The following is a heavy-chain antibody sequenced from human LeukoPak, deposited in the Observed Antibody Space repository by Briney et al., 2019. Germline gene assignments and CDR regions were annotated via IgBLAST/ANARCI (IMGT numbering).Heavy chain of an antibody. V-gene: IGHV3-23*01. CDR2: VSGSGSST. D-gene: IGHD3-9*01. CDR3: AKMNVLIGYYTPNFDF. J-gene: IGHJ4*02. CDR1: GLTFNNYA. Sequence: GGSLRLSCAASGLTFNNYALTWIRQAPGKGLEWVSVVSGSGSSTDYADSVKGRFTISRDNSKNTLYLQMSSLSAEDTAVYYCAKMNVLIGYYTPNFDFWGQGTLVTVSS.